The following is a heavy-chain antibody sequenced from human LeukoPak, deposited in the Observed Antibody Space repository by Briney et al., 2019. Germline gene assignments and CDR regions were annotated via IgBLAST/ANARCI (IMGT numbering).Heavy chain of an antibody. J-gene: IGHJ4*02. CDR3: ARGDSGYDYGFDN. CDR1: GGTFSSYA. Sequence: SVKASCKASGGTFSSYAISWVRQAPGQGLEWMGGIIPIFGTANYAQKFQGRVTITTDESTSTAYMELSSLRSEDTAVYYCARGDSGYDYGFDNWGQGTLVTVSS. CDR2: IIPIFGTA. V-gene: IGHV1-69*05. D-gene: IGHD5-12*01.